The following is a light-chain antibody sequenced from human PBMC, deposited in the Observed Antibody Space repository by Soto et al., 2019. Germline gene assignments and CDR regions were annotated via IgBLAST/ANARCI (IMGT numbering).Light chain of an antibody. CDR3: PPYTKWSPLT. CDR2: GAS. Sequence: EIVMTQSPATLSVSPGERATLSCRASQSLSSNVAWYQQKPGQAPRLLIHGASTRATGIPARFSGSGSGTEFTLNISSLQSEDFAVYYCPPYTKWSPLTFPGGTKVDIK. CDR1: QSLSSN. J-gene: IGKJ4*01. V-gene: IGKV3-15*01.